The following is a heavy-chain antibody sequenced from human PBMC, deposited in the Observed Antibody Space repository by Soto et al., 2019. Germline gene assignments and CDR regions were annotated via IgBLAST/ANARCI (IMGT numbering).Heavy chain of an antibody. CDR2: ISSNGGST. Sequence: EVQLVETGGGLVQPGGSLRLSCAASGFTFSSYAMHWVRQAPGKGLEYVSAISSNGGSTYYANSVKGRFTISRDNSKNTLYLQMGCLRAEDMAVYYCARDSSSWYGDAFDIWGQGTMVTVSS. D-gene: IGHD6-13*01. CDR1: GFTFSSYA. J-gene: IGHJ3*02. CDR3: ARDSSSWYGDAFDI. V-gene: IGHV3-64*01.